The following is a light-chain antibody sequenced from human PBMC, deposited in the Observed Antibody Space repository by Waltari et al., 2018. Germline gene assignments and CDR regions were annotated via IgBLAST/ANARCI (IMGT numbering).Light chain of an antibody. V-gene: IGLV1-40*01. Sequence: QSVLTQPPSVSGAPGQRVTISCTGNSSTIGAGYDVPWYQQLPETAPKLLIYTNKHRPSGVPDRFSGSKSGTSASLAITGLQAEDEAHYHCQSYDNSLSGVVFGGGTKLTVL. CDR3: QSYDNSLSGVV. CDR2: TNK. J-gene: IGLJ2*01. CDR1: SSTIGAGYD.